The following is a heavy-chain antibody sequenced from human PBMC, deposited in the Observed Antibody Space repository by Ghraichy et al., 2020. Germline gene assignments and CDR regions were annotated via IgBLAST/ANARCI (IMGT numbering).Heavy chain of an antibody. CDR2: LFHSGVT. D-gene: IGHD3-9*01. J-gene: IGHJ4*02. Sequence: SQTLSLTCSFSGYSMTNGYFWGWVRQPPGKGLEWIALLFHSGVTYSNPSLKSRVTISIDTSNHQVSLRLPSVTAADTAIYYCARFDTQQVLLSHFDLWGQGTLVTVSS. CDR3: ARFDTQQVLLSHFDL. CDR1: GYSMTNGYF. V-gene: IGHV4-38-2*02.